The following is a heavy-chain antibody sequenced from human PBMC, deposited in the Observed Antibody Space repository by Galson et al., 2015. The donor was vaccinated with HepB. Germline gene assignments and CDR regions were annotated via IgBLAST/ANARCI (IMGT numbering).Heavy chain of an antibody. D-gene: IGHD3-10*01. CDR2: ISGSGGST. CDR3: ANMVQDLEDYYYYMDV. CDR1: GFTFSSYA. J-gene: IGHJ6*03. Sequence: SLRLSCAASGFTFSSYAMSWVRQAPGKGLEWVSAISGSGGSTYYADSVKGRFTISRDNSKNTLYLQMNSLRAEDTAVYYCANMVQDLEDYYYYMDVWGKGTTVTVSS. V-gene: IGHV3-23*01.